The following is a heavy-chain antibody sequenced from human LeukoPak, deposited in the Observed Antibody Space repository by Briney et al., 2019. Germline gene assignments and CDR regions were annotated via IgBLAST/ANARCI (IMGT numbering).Heavy chain of an antibody. V-gene: IGHV4-4*07. Sequence: SETLSLTCTVSGGFISSYYWSWIRQPAGKGLEWIGRIYTSGSTNYNPSLKSRVTMSVDTSKNQFSLKLSSVTAADTAVYYCARVIPGGFWSGSDAFDIWGQGTMVTVSS. CDR2: IYTSGST. D-gene: IGHD3-3*01. CDR3: ARVIPGGFWSGSDAFDI. J-gene: IGHJ3*02. CDR1: GGFISSYY.